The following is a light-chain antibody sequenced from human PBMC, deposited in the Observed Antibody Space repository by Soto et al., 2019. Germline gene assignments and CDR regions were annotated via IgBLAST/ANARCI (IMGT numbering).Light chain of an antibody. CDR2: GAS. V-gene: IGKV3D-15*01. J-gene: IGKJ4*01. CDR3: QQYNDWPT. Sequence: AQSPAALSLTPWEIATRRVSGSQSVSRNLAWYQQTPGQAPRLLIYGASPRATGIPATFSGSGSGTEFTLTITSLQSEDFEVYYCQQYNDWPTLGGGTKVDI. CDR1: QSVSRN.